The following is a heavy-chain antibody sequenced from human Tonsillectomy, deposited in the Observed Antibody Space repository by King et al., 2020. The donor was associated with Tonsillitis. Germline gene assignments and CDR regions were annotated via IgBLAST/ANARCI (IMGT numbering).Heavy chain of an antibody. CDR2: IRYDGSKK. CDR1: GFTFSSYG. D-gene: IGHD3-10*01. Sequence: VQLVESGGGVVQPGGSLRLSCAASGFTFSSYGMHWVRQAPGKGLEWVTFIRYDGSKKYYGDSVKGRFTISRDNSKNTIYLQMNSLRAEDTAVYYCAKDPTGGWFGEELNYVDYWGRGTLVTVSS. J-gene: IGHJ4*02. V-gene: IGHV3-30*02. CDR3: AKDPTGGWFGEELNYVDY.